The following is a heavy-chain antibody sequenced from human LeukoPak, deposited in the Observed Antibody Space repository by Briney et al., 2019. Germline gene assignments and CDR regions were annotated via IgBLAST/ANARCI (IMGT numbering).Heavy chain of an antibody. Sequence: GGSLRLSCAASGFTFSSYWMSWVRQAPGKGLEWVANIKQDGSEKYYVDSVKGRFTISRDNAKNSLYLQMNSLRAEDTAVYYCATSGPTDNFDYWGQGTLVTDSS. V-gene: IGHV3-7*03. J-gene: IGHJ4*02. CDR3: ATSGPTDNFDY. CDR1: GFTFSSYW. D-gene: IGHD3-10*01. CDR2: IKQDGSEK.